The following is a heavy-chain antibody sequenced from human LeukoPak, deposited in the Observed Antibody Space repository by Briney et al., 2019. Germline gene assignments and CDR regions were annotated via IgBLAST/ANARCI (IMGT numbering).Heavy chain of an antibody. D-gene: IGHD5-18*01. Sequence: GGSLRLSCGGSGLTFRDAWMSWVRQAPGKGLEWVGRIKSKTDGGTTDYAAPVKGRFTISKDDSKNTLYLQMNSLKTEDTAVYYCTTGAPGYSYGYGDYYYGMDVWGQGTTVTVSS. J-gene: IGHJ6*02. V-gene: IGHV3-15*01. CDR1: GLTFRDAW. CDR2: IKSKTDGGTT. CDR3: TTGAPGYSYGYGDYYYGMDV.